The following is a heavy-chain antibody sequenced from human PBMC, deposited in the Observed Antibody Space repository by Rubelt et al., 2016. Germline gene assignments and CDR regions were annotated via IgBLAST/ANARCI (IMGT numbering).Heavy chain of an antibody. V-gene: IGHV4-38-2*01. D-gene: IGHD6-6*01. J-gene: IGHJ3*02. CDR1: Y. CDR3: ARPWSSSARGTFDI. Sequence: YWGWIRQPPGKGLEWIGSIYHSGSTYYNPSLKSRVTISVDTSKNQFSLRLSSVTAPDTAVYYCARPWSSSARGTFDIWGQGTMVTVSS. CDR2: IYHSGST.